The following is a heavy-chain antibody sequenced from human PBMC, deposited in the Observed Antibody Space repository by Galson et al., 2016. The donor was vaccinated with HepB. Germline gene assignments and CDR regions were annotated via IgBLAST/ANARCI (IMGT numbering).Heavy chain of an antibody. CDR2: ISYDGSTK. CDR1: GFAFSSYA. CDR3: AVAYSNYWPLGY. V-gene: IGHV3-30-3*01. Sequence: LRLSCAASGFAFSSYAMHWVRQAPGKGLEWVAVISYDGSTKYYADSVKGRFTISRDNSKNTLSVQMNSLRAEDTAVYYCAVAYSNYWPLGYWGQGTLVTVSS. J-gene: IGHJ4*02. D-gene: IGHD2-21*01.